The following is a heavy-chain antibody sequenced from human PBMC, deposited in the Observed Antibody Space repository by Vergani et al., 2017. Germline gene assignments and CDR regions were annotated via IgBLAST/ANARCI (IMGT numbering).Heavy chain of an antibody. CDR2: ISWNSGSI. J-gene: IGHJ6*03. D-gene: IGHD2-2*01. V-gene: IGHV3-9*01. CDR1: GFTFDDYA. CDR3: AKDSSTNYYYMDV. Sequence: EVQLVESGGGLVQPGRFLRLFCAASGFTFDDYAMHWVRQAPGKGLEWVSGISWNSGSIGYADSVKGRFTISRDNAKNSLYLQMNSLRAEDTALYYCAKDSSTNYYYMDVWGKGTTVTVSS.